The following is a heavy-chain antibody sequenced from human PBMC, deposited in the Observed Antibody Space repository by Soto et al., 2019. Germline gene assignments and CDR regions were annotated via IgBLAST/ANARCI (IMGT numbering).Heavy chain of an antibody. Sequence: SETLSLTSTVSGGSIINLCGSWIRQHQRKELEWIGSIYYIGSTFHTPSLKSRLTMSVDTSKNEFPLKLSSVTAADTAVYYCARHPRDDEDSSGYFDYWGRGTLVTVS. CDR2: IYYIGST. D-gene: IGHD3-22*01. CDR3: ARHPRDDEDSSGYFDY. V-gene: IGHV4-59*04. CDR1: GGSIINLC. J-gene: IGHJ4*02.